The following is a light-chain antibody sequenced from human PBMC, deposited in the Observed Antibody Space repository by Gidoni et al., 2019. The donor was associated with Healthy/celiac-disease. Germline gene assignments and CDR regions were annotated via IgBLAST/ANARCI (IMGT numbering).Light chain of an antibody. CDR2: KAF. J-gene: IGKJ1*01. Sequence: EIQMTQSPATLSASVGDRVTMTCRASQSLNRWLAWYQQKPGKAPKLLIHKAFSLESGVPSRFSGSGSGTEFSLTISGLQPDDFATYYCQQYNSYSRTFGQXTTVEMK. CDR1: QSLNRW. CDR3: QQYNSYSRT. V-gene: IGKV1-5*03.